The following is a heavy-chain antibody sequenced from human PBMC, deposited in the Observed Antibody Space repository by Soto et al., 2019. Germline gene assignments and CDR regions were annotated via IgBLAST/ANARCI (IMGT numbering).Heavy chain of an antibody. Sequence: VQLVESGGGLVQPGGSLRLSCAASGFTFSSYWMSWVRQAPGKGLEWVANIKQDGSEKYYVDSVKGRFTISRDNAKNSLYLQMNSLRAEDTAVYYCARVRFRTSHYYFDYWGQGTLVTVSS. CDR3: ARVRFRTSHYYFDY. CDR1: GFTFSSYW. D-gene: IGHD3-3*01. J-gene: IGHJ4*02. CDR2: IKQDGSEK. V-gene: IGHV3-7*05.